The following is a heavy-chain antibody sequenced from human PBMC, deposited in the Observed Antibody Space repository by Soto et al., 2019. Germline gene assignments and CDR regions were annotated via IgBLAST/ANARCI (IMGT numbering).Heavy chain of an antibody. J-gene: IGHJ6*02. D-gene: IGHD3-22*01. CDR3: ARGRDITMIDGMDV. V-gene: IGHV3-33*01. Sequence: PWGSLRLSCAASGFTFISYGIHFFRHSPGKGLEWVAVIWYDGSNKYYADSVKGRFTISRDNSKNTLYLQMNSLRAEDTAVYYCARGRDITMIDGMDVWGQGTTVTVSS. CDR2: IWYDGSNK. CDR1: GFTFISYG.